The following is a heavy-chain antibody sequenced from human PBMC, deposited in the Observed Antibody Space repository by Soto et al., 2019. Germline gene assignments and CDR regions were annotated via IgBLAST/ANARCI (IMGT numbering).Heavy chain of an antibody. V-gene: IGHV3-30-3*01. CDR1: GFTFSTHA. J-gene: IGHJ4*02. CDR3: ARDQTGITTTGGGRIDH. CDR2: VSFDGSNK. D-gene: IGHD1-20*01. Sequence: GGSLRLSCAASGFTFSTHAMHWVRQAPGKGLECVAIVSFDGSNKYYADPVKGRFTISRDNSKNTLYLQMSGLTPEDTAVYYCARDQTGITTTGGGRIDHWGQGTPVPVSS.